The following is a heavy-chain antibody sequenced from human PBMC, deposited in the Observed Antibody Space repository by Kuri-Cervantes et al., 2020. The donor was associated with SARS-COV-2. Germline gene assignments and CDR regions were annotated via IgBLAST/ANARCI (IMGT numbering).Heavy chain of an antibody. CDR2: IYHSGST. V-gene: IGHV4-38-2*01. CDR1: GYSISSGYY. CDR3: ARPGGFLDV. D-gene: IGHD4-23*01. Sequence: ESLKISCAVSGYSISSGYYWGWIRQPPGKGLEWIGSIYHSGSTNYNPSLKSRVTISVDTSKNQFSLKLSSVTAADTAVYYCARPGGFLDVWGKGTTVTVSS. J-gene: IGHJ6*04.